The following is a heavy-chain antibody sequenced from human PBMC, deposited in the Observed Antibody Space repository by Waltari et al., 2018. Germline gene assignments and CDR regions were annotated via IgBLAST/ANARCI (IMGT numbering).Heavy chain of an antibody. D-gene: IGHD5-18*01. CDR3: AKVGYSYGSTYYYYYMDV. CDR2: ICYDGSNK. CDR1: GFTFSSYG. V-gene: IGHV3-33*06. Sequence: QVQLVESGGGVVQPGRSLRLSCAASGFTFSSYGMHWVRQAPGKGLEWVSVICYDGSNKYYADSVKGRVTISRDNSKNTLYLQMNSLRAEDTAVYYCAKVGYSYGSTYYYYYMDVWGKGTTVTVSS. J-gene: IGHJ6*03.